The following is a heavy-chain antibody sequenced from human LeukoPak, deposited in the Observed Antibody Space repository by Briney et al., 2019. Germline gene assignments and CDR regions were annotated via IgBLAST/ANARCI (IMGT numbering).Heavy chain of an antibody. CDR2: INPNSGGT. CDR1: GYTFTGYY. Sequence: ASVKVSCKASGYTFTGYYMHWVRQAPGQGLEWMGWINPNSGGTNYAQKFQGRVTLTRGTSISPAYIEVSRLRSDDTALYYCAGGGGKYCSRTSCYLYYWGQGTLGTVSS. V-gene: IGHV1-2*02. D-gene: IGHD2-2*01. CDR3: AGGGGKYCSRTSCYLYY. J-gene: IGHJ4*02.